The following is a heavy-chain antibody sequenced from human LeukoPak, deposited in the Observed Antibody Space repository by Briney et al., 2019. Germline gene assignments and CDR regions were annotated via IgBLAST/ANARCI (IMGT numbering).Heavy chain of an antibody. J-gene: IGHJ4*02. CDR2: IYHSGST. D-gene: IGHD3-22*01. CDR1: GESFSGYY. CDR3: ASEGSYYDSSGPIDY. Sequence: SETLSLTCAVYGESFSGYYWGWIRQPPGKGLEWIGSIYHSGSTYYNPSLKSRVTISVDTSKNQFSLKLSSVTAADTAVYYCASEGSYYDSSGPIDYWGQGTLVTVSS. V-gene: IGHV4-38-2*01.